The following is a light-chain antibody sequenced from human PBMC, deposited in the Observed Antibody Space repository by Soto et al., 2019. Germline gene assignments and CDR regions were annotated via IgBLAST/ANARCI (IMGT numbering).Light chain of an antibody. CDR1: SSDVGGYNY. CDR3: SSYTSSSTYV. CDR2: DVS. V-gene: IGLV2-14*01. J-gene: IGLJ1*01. Sequence: QSALAQPASVSGSPGQSITISCTGTSSDVGGYNYVSWYQQHPGKAPKLMIYDVSNRPSGVSNRFSGSKSGNTASLTISGLQAEDEADYHCSSYTSSSTYVLGTGTKVTV.